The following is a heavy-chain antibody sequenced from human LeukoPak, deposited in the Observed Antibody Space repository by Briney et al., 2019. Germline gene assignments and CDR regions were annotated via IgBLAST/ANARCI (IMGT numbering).Heavy chain of an antibody. D-gene: IGHD3-16*01. CDR2: IYYSGST. CDR3: ARFTPQGYGWGGYNRFDP. J-gene: IGHJ5*02. Sequence: SETLSLTCTVSGGSISSYYWNWIRQTPGKGLEWIGYIYYSGSTNYNPSLKSRVTISVDTSKNQFSLNLTSVTAADTAVYYCARFTPQGYGWGGYNRFDPWGQGTLVTISS. V-gene: IGHV4-59*01. CDR1: GGSISSYY.